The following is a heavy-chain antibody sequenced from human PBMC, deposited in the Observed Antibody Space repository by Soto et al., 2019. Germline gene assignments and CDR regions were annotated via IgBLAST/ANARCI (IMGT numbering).Heavy chain of an antibody. J-gene: IGHJ3*01. CDR3: VRARCRAGDCYPTYAFDL. V-gene: IGHV3-21*01. CDR1: GFNFSSYT. D-gene: IGHD2-21*02. Sequence: EVQLVESGGGLVKPGESLRLSCAASGFNFSSYTMNWVRQAPGKGLEWVSAISSANRYIYYTDSVKGRLIISRDDATNSLYLPRDSLRDEDTAVYYCVRARCRAGDCYPTYAFDLWGSGTMGTVSS. CDR2: ISSANRYI.